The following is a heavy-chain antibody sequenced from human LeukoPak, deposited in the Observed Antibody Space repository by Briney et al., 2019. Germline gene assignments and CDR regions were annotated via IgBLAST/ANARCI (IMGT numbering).Heavy chain of an antibody. J-gene: IGHJ4*02. Sequence: ASVKVSCKASGYTFTHYGITWVRQAPGQGLAWMGWINTYNGDTKCAQKLQGRVTMTTDTSTRTAFMELRSLRSDDSAVYYCARGIRSPLFDYWGLGTLVTVSP. V-gene: IGHV1-18*01. D-gene: IGHD3-16*01. CDR2: INTYNGDT. CDR3: ARGIRSPLFDY. CDR1: GYTFTHYG.